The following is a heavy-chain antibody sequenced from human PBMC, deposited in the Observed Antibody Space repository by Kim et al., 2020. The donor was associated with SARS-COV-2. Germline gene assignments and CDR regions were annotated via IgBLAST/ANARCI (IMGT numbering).Heavy chain of an antibody. V-gene: IGHV3-23*01. D-gene: IGHD6-6*01. CDR1: GFTFSSYA. J-gene: IGHJ4*02. Sequence: GGSLRLSCAASGFTFSSYAMSWVRQAPGKGLEWVSAISGSGGSTYYADSVKGRFTISRDNSKNTLYLQMNSLRAEDTAVYYCANVGRIAARPGGFKYWGQGTLVTVSS. CDR2: ISGSGGST. CDR3: ANVGRIAARPGGFKY.